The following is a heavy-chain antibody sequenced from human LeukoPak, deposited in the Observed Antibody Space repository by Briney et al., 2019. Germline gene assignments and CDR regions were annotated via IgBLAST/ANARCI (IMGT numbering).Heavy chain of an antibody. J-gene: IGHJ4*02. D-gene: IGHD3-9*01. CDR1: GFTFSSYA. Sequence: PGGSLSLSCAASGFTFSSYAMSWVRHTPGKGLEWVSTVSGVGSNTDYADSVRGRFTVSRDNSKNTLYLQMNSLRAEDTAVYYCAKDSLGSIIAGYPYYFDYWGQGTLVTVSS. CDR3: AKDSLGSIIAGYPYYFDY. CDR2: VSGVGSNT. V-gene: IGHV3-23*01.